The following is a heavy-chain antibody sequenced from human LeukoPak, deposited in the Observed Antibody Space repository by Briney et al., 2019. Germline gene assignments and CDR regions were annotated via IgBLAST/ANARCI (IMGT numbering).Heavy chain of an antibody. D-gene: IGHD3-16*01. CDR1: GYTFTSYD. V-gene: IGHV1-8*03. Sequence: GASLKVSCKASGYTFTSYDINWVRQATGQGLEWMGWMNPHRGNTRYAQKFQGRVTITRNTSISTAYIELSSLRSEDTAVYYCARGRDAWGEDAGFDEWGEGTLVTVSS. CDR2: MNPHRGNT. CDR3: ARGRDAWGEDAGFDE. J-gene: IGHJ4*02.